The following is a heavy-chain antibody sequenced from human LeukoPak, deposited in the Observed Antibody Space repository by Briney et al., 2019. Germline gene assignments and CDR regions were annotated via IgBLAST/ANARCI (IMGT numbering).Heavy chain of an antibody. CDR1: GDTVSSNSAA. CDR3: ARGGGRTGSTVSWFDP. V-gene: IGHV6-1*01. J-gene: IGHJ5*02. D-gene: IGHD1-1*01. CDR2: TYYRSNWYH. Sequence: PSQTLSLTCTISGDTVSSNSAAWNWIRPSPSRGLEWLGGTYYRSNWYHDYAASVKSRMTIKPDTPKNQFSLQMNSVTPEDTAVYYCARGGGRTGSTVSWFDPWGQGTLVTVSS.